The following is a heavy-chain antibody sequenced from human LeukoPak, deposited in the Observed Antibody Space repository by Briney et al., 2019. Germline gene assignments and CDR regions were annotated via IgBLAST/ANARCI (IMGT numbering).Heavy chain of an antibody. Sequence: ASVKVSCKASGYTFTSYYMHWVRQAPGQGLEWMGIINPSGGSTSYAQKFQGRVTMTRDTSTSTVYMELSSLRSEDTAVYYCARDRWDWNDSVNWFDPWGQGTLLTVSS. CDR2: INPSGGST. V-gene: IGHV1-46*01. CDR1: GYTFTSYY. CDR3: ARDRWDWNDSVNWFDP. D-gene: IGHD1-1*01. J-gene: IGHJ5*02.